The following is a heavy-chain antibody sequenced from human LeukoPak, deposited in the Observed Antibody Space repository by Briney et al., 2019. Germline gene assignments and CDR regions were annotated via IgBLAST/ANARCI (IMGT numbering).Heavy chain of an antibody. Sequence: PSETLSLTCTVSGGSISSSSYYWSWIRQPPGKGLEWIGEINHSGSTNYNPSLKSRVTISVDTSKNQFSLKLSSVTAADTAVYYCARRRRLTMVRGVLDYWGQGTLVTVSS. J-gene: IGHJ4*02. D-gene: IGHD3-10*01. V-gene: IGHV4-39*07. CDR1: GGSISSSSYY. CDR3: ARRRRLTMVRGVLDY. CDR2: INHSGST.